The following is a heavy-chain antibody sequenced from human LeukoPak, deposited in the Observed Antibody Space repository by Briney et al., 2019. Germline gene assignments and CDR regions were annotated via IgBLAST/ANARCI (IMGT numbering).Heavy chain of an antibody. D-gene: IGHD1-7*01. J-gene: IGHJ3*02. Sequence: SSETPSLTCTVSGGSISSYYWSWIRQPPGKGLEWIGYIYYSGSTNYNPSLKSRVTMSVDTSKNQFSLKLSSVTAADTAVYYCARDVEPWNYAGHAFDIWGQGTMVTVSS. CDR2: IYYSGST. CDR3: ARDVEPWNYAGHAFDI. V-gene: IGHV4-59*12. CDR1: GGSISSYY.